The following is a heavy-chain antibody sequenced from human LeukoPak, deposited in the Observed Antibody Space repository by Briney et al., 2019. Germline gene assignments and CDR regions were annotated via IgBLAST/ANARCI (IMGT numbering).Heavy chain of an antibody. V-gene: IGHV3-7*01. CDR1: GFTFSSYW. CDR2: IKQDGSEK. J-gene: IGHJ6*03. D-gene: IGHD3-3*01. Sequence: GSLRLSCAASGFTFSSYWMSWFRQAPGKGLEWVANIKQDGSEKYYVDSVKGRFTISRDNAKNSLYLQMNSLRAEDTAVYYCASFTIFGPYYYYYYMDVWGKGTTVTVSS. CDR3: ASFTIFGPYYYYYYMDV.